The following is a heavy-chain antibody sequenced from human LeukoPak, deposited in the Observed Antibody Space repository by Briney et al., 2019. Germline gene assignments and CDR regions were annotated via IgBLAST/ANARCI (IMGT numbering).Heavy chain of an antibody. CDR2: INWNGGST. D-gene: IGHD2-15*01. CDR3: ARAVSGDYYYYMDV. J-gene: IGHJ6*03. V-gene: IGHV3-20*04. CDR1: GFTFDDYG. Sequence: GGTLRLSCAASGFTFDDYGMSWARQAPGKGLEWVSGINWNGGSTGYADSVKGRFTISRDNAKNSLYLQMNSLRAEDTALYYCARAVSGDYYYYMDVWGKGTTVTVSS.